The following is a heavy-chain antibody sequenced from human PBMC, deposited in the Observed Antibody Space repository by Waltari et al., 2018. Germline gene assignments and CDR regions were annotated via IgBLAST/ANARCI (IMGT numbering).Heavy chain of an antibody. CDR1: GFTFTSYW. CDR3: ARDAPDYYGSYYFEY. V-gene: IGHV3-7*01. D-gene: IGHD3-10*01. Sequence: EVQLVDSGGGVVQPGGSLRLSCAASGFTFTSYWMGWVRQAPGRGLEWVANIKQDGSVQYYVDSVKGRFTISRDNAKNSLYLQMSSLRAEDTAVYYCARDAPDYYGSYYFEYWGQGTLVTVSS. J-gene: IGHJ4*02. CDR2: IKQDGSVQ.